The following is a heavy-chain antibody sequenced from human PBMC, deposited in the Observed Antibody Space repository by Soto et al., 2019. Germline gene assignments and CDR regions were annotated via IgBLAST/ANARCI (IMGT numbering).Heavy chain of an antibody. J-gene: IGHJ6*03. CDR2: INHSGST. CDR3: ARGGRDSRSVYYYYYYMDV. V-gene: IGHV4-34*01. Sequence: SETLSLTCAVYGGSFSGYYWSWIRQPPGKGLEWIGEINHSGSTNYNPSLKSRVTISVDTSKNQFSLKLSSVTAADTAVYYCARGGRDSRSVYYYYYYMDVWGKGTTVTVSS. D-gene: IGHD2-15*01. CDR1: GGSFSGYY.